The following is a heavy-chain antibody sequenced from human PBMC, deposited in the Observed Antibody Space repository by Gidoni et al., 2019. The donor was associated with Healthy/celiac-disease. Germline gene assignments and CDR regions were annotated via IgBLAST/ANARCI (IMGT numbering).Heavy chain of an antibody. D-gene: IGHD6-13*01. CDR1: GGSFSGYY. V-gene: IGHV4-34*01. Sequence: QVQLQQWGAGLLKPSETLSLTCAVYGGSFSGYYWIWIRQPPGKGLEWIGEINHSGSTNYNPSLKSRVTISVDTSKNQFSLKLSSVTAADTAVYYCARAPNAGYSSSWYPVQRRNWFDPWGQGTLVTVSS. CDR2: INHSGST. J-gene: IGHJ5*02. CDR3: ARAPNAGYSSSWYPVQRRNWFDP.